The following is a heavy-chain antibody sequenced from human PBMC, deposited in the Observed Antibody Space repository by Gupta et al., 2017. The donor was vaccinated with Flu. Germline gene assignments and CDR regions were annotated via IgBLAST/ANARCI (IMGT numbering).Heavy chain of an antibody. V-gene: IGHV3-33*01. Sequence: TFSSYGMHWVRQAPGKGLEWVAVIWYDGSNKYYADSVKGRFTISRDNSKNTLYLQMNSLRAEDTAVYYCARDFKLSGIGGGTAMVPDAFDIWGQGTMVTVSS. CDR1: TFSSYG. D-gene: IGHD5-18*01. CDR3: ARDFKLSGIGGGTAMVPDAFDI. CDR2: IWYDGSNK. J-gene: IGHJ3*02.